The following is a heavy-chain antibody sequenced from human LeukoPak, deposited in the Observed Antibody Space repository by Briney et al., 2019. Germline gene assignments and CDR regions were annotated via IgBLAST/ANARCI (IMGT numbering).Heavy chain of an antibody. J-gene: IGHJ4*02. CDR2: ISSSGNSI. Sequence: GGSLRLSCAASGFTFSDYYMSWIRQAPGKGLEWVSYISSSGNSISYADSVKGRFTISRDNSKNTLYLQMNSLRAEDTAVYYCARDRYDSSGYYLGFDYWGQGTLVTVSS. V-gene: IGHV3-11*04. CDR1: GFTFSDYY. D-gene: IGHD3-22*01. CDR3: ARDRYDSSGYYLGFDY.